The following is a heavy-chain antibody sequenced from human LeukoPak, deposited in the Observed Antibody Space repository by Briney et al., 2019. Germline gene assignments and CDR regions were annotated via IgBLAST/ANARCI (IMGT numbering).Heavy chain of an antibody. J-gene: IGHJ4*02. Sequence: PSETLSLTCTVSGGSISSYYWSWIRQSPGEGLEWIGYIHYRGSTNYNPSLKSRVTISVDTSKNQFSLKLSFLTAADTAVYYCARSVLGYSYGLHIDYWGQGTLVTVSS. D-gene: IGHD5-18*01. CDR3: ARSVLGYSYGLHIDY. CDR2: IHYRGST. V-gene: IGHV4-59*01. CDR1: GGSISSYY.